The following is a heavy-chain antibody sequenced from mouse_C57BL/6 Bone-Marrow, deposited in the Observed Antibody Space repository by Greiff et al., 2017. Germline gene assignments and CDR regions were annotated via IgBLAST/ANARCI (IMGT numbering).Heavy chain of an antibody. CDR3: ARTVYDSSWFAY. Sequence: VQLQQPGAELVKPGASVKMSCKASGYTFTSYWITWVKQRPGPGLEWIGDIYPGSGSTNYNVKFKSKATLTVDTSSSTAYMQLSSLTSEDSAVYYCARTVYDSSWFAYWGQGTLVTVSA. V-gene: IGHV1-55*01. J-gene: IGHJ3*01. D-gene: IGHD2-3*01. CDR1: GYTFTSYW. CDR2: IYPGSGST.